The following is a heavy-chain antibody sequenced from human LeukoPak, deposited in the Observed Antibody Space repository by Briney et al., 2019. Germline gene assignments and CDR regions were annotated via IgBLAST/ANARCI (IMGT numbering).Heavy chain of an antibody. CDR2: ISSSSSYI. Sequence: NPGGSLRLSCAASGFTFSSYSMNWVRQAPGKGLEWVSSISSSSSYIYYADSVKGRFTISRDNAKNSLYLQMNSLRAEDTAVYYCAREGVDSSSFDPWGQGTLVTVSS. D-gene: IGHD6-6*01. CDR3: AREGVDSSSFDP. V-gene: IGHV3-21*01. CDR1: GFTFSSYS. J-gene: IGHJ5*02.